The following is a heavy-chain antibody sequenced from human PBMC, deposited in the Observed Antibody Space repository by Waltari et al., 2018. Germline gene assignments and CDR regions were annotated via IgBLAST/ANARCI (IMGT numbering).Heavy chain of an antibody. CDR2: ISYDGSNK. CDR3: ARDPRGDY. V-gene: IGHV3-30-3*01. CDR1: GFTFSSYA. J-gene: IGHJ4*02. Sequence: QVQLVESGGGVVQPGRSLRLSCAASGFTFSSYAMHWVRQAPGKGLEWVAVISYDGSNKYYADSVKGRFTISRDNSKNTLYLQMNSLRAEDTAVYYCARDPRGDYCGQGTLVTVSS. D-gene: IGHD3-16*01.